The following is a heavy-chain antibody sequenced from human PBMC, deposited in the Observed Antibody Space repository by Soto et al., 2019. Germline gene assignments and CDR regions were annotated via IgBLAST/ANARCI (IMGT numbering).Heavy chain of an antibody. CDR3: AKVKTALLWFGELPTQGMDV. CDR1: GFTFSSYA. CDR2: ISYDGSNK. J-gene: IGHJ6*02. V-gene: IGHV3-30-3*01. Sequence: GGSLRLSCAASGFTFSSYAMHWVRQAPGKGLEWVAVISYDGSNKYYADSVKGRFTISRDNSKNTLYLQMNSLRAEDTAVYYCAKVKTALLWFGELPTQGMDVWGQGTTVTVSS. D-gene: IGHD3-10*01.